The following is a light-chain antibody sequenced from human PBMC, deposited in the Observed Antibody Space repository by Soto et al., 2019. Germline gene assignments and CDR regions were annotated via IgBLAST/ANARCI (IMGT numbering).Light chain of an antibody. CDR2: EVT. Sequence: QSALTQPASVSGSPGQSITISCTGTSSDVGSYNLVSWYQHHPGKAPKPMIYEVTKRPSGVSNRSSGSKSGNTASLTISGLQAEDEADYYCCLYATTSYVFGTGTNLTVL. CDR1: SSDVGSYNL. J-gene: IGLJ1*01. CDR3: CLYATTSYV. V-gene: IGLV2-23*02.